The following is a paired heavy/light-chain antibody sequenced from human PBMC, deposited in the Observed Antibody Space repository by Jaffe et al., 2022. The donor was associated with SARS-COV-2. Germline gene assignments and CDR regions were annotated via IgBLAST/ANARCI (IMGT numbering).Light chain of an antibody. CDR2: GAS. Sequence: EIVMTQSPATLSVSPGERATLSCRASQSISSNLAWYQQKPGQAPRLLIYGASTRATGIPARFSGSGSGTEFTLAISSLQSEDSAVYYCQQYNNWRPLTFGGGTKVEIK. CDR1: QSISSN. J-gene: IGKJ4*01. CDR3: QQYNNWRPLT. V-gene: IGKV3-15*01.
Heavy chain of an antibody. CDR3: SRAADRRVVGWFDP. D-gene: IGHD2-15*01. J-gene: IGHJ5*02. Sequence: EVQLVESGGGLVKPGRSLRLSCTVSGFTFGDFAMSWFRQAPGKGLEWVGFIRSKAYGGTTEYAASVKGRFNISRDDSKSIAYLQMNSLKTEDTAIYYCSRAADRRVVGWFDPWGQGMLVTVSS. CDR1: GFTFGDFA. CDR2: IRSKAYGGTT. V-gene: IGHV3-49*05.